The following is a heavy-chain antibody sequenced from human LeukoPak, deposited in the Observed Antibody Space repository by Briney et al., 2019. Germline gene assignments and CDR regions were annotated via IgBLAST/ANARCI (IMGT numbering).Heavy chain of an antibody. Sequence: PSQTLSLTCTVSGGSISSGDYYWRWIRQPPGRGLEWIEYIYYSGSTYYNPSLKSRVTISVDTSKNQFSLKLSSVTAADTAVYYCASNDFWSGFDYWGQGTLVTVSS. CDR3: ASNDFWSGFDY. V-gene: IGHV4-30-4*01. CDR1: GGSISSGDYY. CDR2: IYYSGST. D-gene: IGHD3-3*01. J-gene: IGHJ4*02.